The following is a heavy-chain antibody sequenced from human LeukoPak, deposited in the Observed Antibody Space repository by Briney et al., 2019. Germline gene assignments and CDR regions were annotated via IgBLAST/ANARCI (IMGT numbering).Heavy chain of an antibody. CDR3: ARHIVGGNFDS. CDR2: VFHSGGT. V-gene: IGHV4-59*08. CDR1: GGAITSDY. Sequence: PSETLSLTCSVSGGAITSDYWSWIRQSPGVGLEWIAYVFHSGGTNYNPSLRGRVTISLAASKTQFSLTLTAVTAADTALYSCARHIVGGNFDSWGPGKFVTVS. J-gene: IGHJ4*02. D-gene: IGHD1-26*01.